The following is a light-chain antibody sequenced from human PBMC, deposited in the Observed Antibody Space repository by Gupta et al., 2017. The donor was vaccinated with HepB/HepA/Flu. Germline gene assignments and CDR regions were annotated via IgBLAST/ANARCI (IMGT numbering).Light chain of an antibody. J-gene: IGKJ3*01. V-gene: IGKV1-39*01. CDR3: QQSYNAPFT. CDR1: QNIANY. Sequence: DIQMTQSPSSLSASVGDRLTITCRASQNIANYLNWYQQKPGKAPWLLIYTASSVQGGVPSRFSGNGSETDFTLTISRLQPEDFANYYCQQSYNAPFTFGHGTNVDIK. CDR2: TAS.